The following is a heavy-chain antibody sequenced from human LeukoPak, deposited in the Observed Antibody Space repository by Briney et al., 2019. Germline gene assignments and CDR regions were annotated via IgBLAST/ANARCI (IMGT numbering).Heavy chain of an antibody. CDR1: GGSISSGGYY. D-gene: IGHD3-3*01. J-gene: IGHJ5*02. V-gene: IGHV4-31*03. CDR2: IYYSGST. CDR3: ARERIFGVVIA. Sequence: SETLSLTCTVSGGSISSGGYYWSWIRQHPGTGLEWIGYIYYSGSTYYNPSLKSRVTISVDTSKNQFSLKLSSVTAADTAVYYCARERIFGVVIAWGQGTLVTVSS.